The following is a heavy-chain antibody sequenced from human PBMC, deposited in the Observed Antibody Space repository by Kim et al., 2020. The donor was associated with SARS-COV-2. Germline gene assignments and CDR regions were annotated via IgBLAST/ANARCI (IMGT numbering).Heavy chain of an antibody. CDR2: IYYSGST. Sequence: SETLSLTCTVSGGSISSYYWSWIRQPPGKGLEWIGYIYYSGSTNYNPSLKSRVTISVDTSKNQFSLKLSPVTAADTAVYYCARVASSIAVAVAFDPWGQGTLVTVSS. D-gene: IGHD6-19*01. CDR3: ARVASSIAVAVAFDP. V-gene: IGHV4-59*01. CDR1: GGSISSYY. J-gene: IGHJ5*02.